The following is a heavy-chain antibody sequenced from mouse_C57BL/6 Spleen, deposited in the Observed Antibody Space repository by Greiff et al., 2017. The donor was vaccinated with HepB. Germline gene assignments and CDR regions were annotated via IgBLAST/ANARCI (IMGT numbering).Heavy chain of an antibody. D-gene: IGHD1-1*01. CDR3: ARTLYDYYGSSLFAY. CDR1: GYTFTSYW. J-gene: IGHJ3*01. Sequence: VKLQQSGTELVKPGASVKLSCKASGYTFTSYWMHWVKQRPGQGLEWIGNINPSNGGTNYNEKFKSKATLTVDKSSSTAYMQLSSLTSEDSAVYYCARTLYDYYGSSLFAYWGQGTLVTVSA. V-gene: IGHV1-53*01. CDR2: INPSNGGT.